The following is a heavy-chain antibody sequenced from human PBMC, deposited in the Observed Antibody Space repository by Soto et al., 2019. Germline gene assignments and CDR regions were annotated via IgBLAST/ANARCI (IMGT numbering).Heavy chain of an antibody. V-gene: IGHV3-30*18. CDR1: GFTFSSYG. CDR2: ISYDGSNK. CDR3: AKDLVGYGMGV. D-gene: IGHD2-8*02. Sequence: QVQLVESGGGVVQPGRSLRLSCAASGFTFSSYGMHWVRQAPGKGLEWVAVISYDGSNKYYADSVKGRFTISRDNSKNTLYLQMNSLRAEDTAVYYCAKDLVGYGMGVWGQGTTVTVSS. J-gene: IGHJ6*02.